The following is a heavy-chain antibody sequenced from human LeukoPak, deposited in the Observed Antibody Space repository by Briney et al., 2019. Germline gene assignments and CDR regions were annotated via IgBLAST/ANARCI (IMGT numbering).Heavy chain of an antibody. CDR3: ATKAPYEFYFDY. CDR1: GYTLTELS. D-gene: IGHD2-21*01. CDR2: FDPEDGET. V-gene: IGHV1-24*01. J-gene: IGHJ4*02. Sequence: GASVKVSCKVSGYTLTELSMHWVRQAPGKGLEWMGGFDPEDGETIYAQKFQGRVTMTEDTSTDTAYMELSSLRSEDTAVYYCATKAPYEFYFDYWGQGTLVTVSS.